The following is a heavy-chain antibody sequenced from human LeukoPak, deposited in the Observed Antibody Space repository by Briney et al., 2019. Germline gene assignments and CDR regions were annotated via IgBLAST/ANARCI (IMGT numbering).Heavy chain of an antibody. Sequence: PGGSLRLSCTASDFTFSTYGMHWVRQAPGKGLEWVAFIRFDGGAEFYADSVRGRFTISRDNSKNTLYLQMNSLRAEDTAVYYCARKATGYFDYWGQGTLVTVSS. CDR1: DFTFSTYG. CDR3: ARKATGYFDY. J-gene: IGHJ4*02. D-gene: IGHD3-10*01. V-gene: IGHV3-30*02. CDR2: IRFDGGAE.